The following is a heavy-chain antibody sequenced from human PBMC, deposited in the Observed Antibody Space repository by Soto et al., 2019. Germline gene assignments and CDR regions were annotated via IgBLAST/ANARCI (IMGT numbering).Heavy chain of an antibody. J-gene: IGHJ6*02. CDR2: IYYSGST. CDR3: ARARYSNYVPYYYYYYGMDV. V-gene: IGHV4-30-4*01. Sequence: SETLSLTCTVSGGSISSGDYYWSWIRQPPGKGLEWIGYIYYSGSTYYNPSLKSRVTIPVDTSKNQFSLKLSSVTAADTAVYYCARARYSNYVPYYYYYYGMDVWGQGTTVTVSS. D-gene: IGHD4-4*01. CDR1: GGSISSGDYY.